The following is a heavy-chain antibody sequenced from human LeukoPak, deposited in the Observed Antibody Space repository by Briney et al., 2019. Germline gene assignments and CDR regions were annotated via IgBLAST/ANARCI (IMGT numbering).Heavy chain of an antibody. CDR1: GFTFSSYS. Sequence: GGSLRLSCAASGFTFSSYSMNWVRQAPGKGLEWVSSISSSSSYIYYADSVKGRFTISRDNAKNSLYLQMNSLRAEDTAVYFCARGGLSIMGYWGQGTLVTVSS. CDR2: ISSSSSYI. J-gene: IGHJ4*02. CDR3: ARGGLSIMGY. V-gene: IGHV3-21*01. D-gene: IGHD2/OR15-2a*01.